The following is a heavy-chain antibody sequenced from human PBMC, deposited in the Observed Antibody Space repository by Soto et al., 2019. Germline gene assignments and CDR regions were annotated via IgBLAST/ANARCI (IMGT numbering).Heavy chain of an antibody. CDR3: ARADPYDFWGGYYGEDQDYFDY. J-gene: IGHJ4*02. Sequence: QVQLVQSGAEVKKPGASVKVSCKASGYTFTSYGISWVRQAPGQGLEWMGWISAYNGNTNYAQKLQGRVTMTTDTSTSTAYMALRSLRSDDTAVYYCARADPYDFWGGYYGEDQDYFDYWGQGTLVTVSS. CDR1: GYTFTSYG. D-gene: IGHD3-3*01. V-gene: IGHV1-18*01. CDR2: ISAYNGNT.